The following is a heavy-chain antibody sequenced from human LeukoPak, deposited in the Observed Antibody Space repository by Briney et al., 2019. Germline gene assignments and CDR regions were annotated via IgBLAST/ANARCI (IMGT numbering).Heavy chain of an antibody. J-gene: IGHJ4*02. D-gene: IGHD1-26*01. CDR2: ISAYNGNT. Sequence: GASVKVSCKASGYTLTSYGISWVRQAPGQGLEWMGWISAYNGNTNYAQKLQGRVTMTTDTSTSTAYMELRSLRSDDTAVYYCARDEQYSGSYLYYFDYWGQGTLVTVSS. CDR3: ARDEQYSGSYLYYFDY. V-gene: IGHV1-18*01. CDR1: GYTLTSYG.